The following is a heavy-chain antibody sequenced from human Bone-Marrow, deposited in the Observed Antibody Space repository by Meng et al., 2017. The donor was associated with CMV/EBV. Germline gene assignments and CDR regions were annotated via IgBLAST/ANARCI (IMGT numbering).Heavy chain of an antibody. CDR3: ARGVYDFWSGLRYFDY. V-gene: IGHV3-66*02. CDR2: IYSGGST. D-gene: IGHD3-3*01. J-gene: IGHJ4*02. CDR1: GFTVSSNY. Sequence: GESLKISCAASGFTVSSNYMSWVRQAPGKGLEWVSVIYSGGSTYYADSVKGRFTISRDNSKNTLYLQMNSLRPEDTAVYYCARGVYDFWSGLRYFDYWGQGTLVTVSS.